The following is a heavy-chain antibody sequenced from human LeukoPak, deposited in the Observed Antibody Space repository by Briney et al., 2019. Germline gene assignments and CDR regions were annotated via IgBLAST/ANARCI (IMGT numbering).Heavy chain of an antibody. V-gene: IGHV3-23*01. Sequence: PGGSLRLSCAASGFAFSTYAMSWVRQAPGKGLEWVSGISGSGGSTYYADSVKGRFTISRDNSKNTLYLQMNSLRAEDTAVYYCANSARDIVVVPAAIGGYWGQGTLVTVSS. CDR1: GFAFSTYA. D-gene: IGHD2-2*02. J-gene: IGHJ4*02. CDR2: ISGSGGST. CDR3: ANSARDIVVVPAAIGGY.